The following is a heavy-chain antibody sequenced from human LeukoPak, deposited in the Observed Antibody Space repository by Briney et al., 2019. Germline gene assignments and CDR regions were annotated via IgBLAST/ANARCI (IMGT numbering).Heavy chain of an antibody. CDR2: INPNSGGT. D-gene: IGHD6-6*01. CDR3: YLFSSSLFDY. J-gene: IGHJ4*02. Sequence: ASVKVSCKASGYTFTSFDINWVRQATGQGLEWMGRINPNSGGTNYAQKFQGRVTMTRDTSISTAYMELSRLRSDDTAVYYCYLFSSSLFDYWGQGTLVTVSS. V-gene: IGHV1-2*06. CDR1: GYTFTSFD.